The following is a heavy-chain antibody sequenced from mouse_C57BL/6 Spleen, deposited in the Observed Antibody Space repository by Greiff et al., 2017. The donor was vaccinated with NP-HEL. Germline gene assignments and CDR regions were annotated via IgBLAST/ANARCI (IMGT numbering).Heavy chain of an antibody. CDR1: GFNIKDDY. CDR2: IDPENGDT. Sequence: EVQLQQSGAELVRPGASVKLSCTASGFNIKDDYMHWVKQRPEQGLEWIGWIDPENGDTEYASKFQGKATITADTSSNTAYLQLSSLTSEDTAVYYCTTKRLYYFDYWGQSTTLTVSS. J-gene: IGHJ2*01. CDR3: TTKRLYYFDY. V-gene: IGHV14-4*01.